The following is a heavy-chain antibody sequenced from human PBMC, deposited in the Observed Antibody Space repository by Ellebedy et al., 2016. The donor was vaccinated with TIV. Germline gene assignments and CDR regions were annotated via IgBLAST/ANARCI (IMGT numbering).Heavy chain of an antibody. Sequence: SLKISCAASGFTFDDYAMHWVRQAPGKGLEWVSGISWNSGSIGYADSVKGRFTISRDNAKNSLYLQMNSLRAEDTALYYCAKDMFAVPAADAFDIWGQGTMVTVSS. CDR2: ISWNSGSI. J-gene: IGHJ3*02. V-gene: IGHV3-9*01. CDR3: AKDMFAVPAADAFDI. CDR1: GFTFDDYA. D-gene: IGHD2-2*01.